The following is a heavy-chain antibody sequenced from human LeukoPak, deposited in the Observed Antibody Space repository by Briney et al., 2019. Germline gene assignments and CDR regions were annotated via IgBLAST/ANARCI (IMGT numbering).Heavy chain of an antibody. V-gene: IGHV1-18*01. J-gene: IGHJ4*02. Sequence: ASVKVSCKASGYTFTSYGISWVRQAPGQGLEWMGWISAYNGNTNYAQKLQGRVTMTTDTSTSTAYMELRSLRSDDTAVYYCAREGYLSSLIAVAGTLFDYWGQGTLVTVSS. CDR1: GYTFTSYG. CDR2: ISAYNGNT. D-gene: IGHD6-19*01. CDR3: AREGYLSSLIAVAGTLFDY.